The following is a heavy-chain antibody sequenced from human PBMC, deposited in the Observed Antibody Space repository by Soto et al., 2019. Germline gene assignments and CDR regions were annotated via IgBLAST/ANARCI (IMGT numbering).Heavy chain of an antibody. CDR1: GGTFSSYA. CDR3: ASGMITFGGVIGPGYYFDY. D-gene: IGHD3-16*02. V-gene: IGHV1-69*13. Sequence: ASVKVSCKASGGTFSSYAISWVRQAPGQGLEWMGGIIPIFGTANYAQKFQGRVTITADESTSTAYMELSSLRSEDTAVYYCASGMITFGGVIGPGYYFDYWGQGTLVTVSS. J-gene: IGHJ4*02. CDR2: IIPIFGTA.